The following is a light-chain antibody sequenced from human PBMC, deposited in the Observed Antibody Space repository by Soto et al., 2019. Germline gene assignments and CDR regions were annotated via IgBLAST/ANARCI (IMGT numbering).Light chain of an antibody. Sequence: EIVLTQSPGTLSLSPGERATLSCWASQSISSSYLAWYQQKPGQAPRLLIYGASSRATGIPDRFRGSGSGTDFTLTISRLEPEDFAVYYCQLYGSSSWTFGQGTKVDIK. V-gene: IGKV3-20*01. J-gene: IGKJ1*01. CDR1: QSISSSY. CDR2: GAS. CDR3: QLYGSSSWT.